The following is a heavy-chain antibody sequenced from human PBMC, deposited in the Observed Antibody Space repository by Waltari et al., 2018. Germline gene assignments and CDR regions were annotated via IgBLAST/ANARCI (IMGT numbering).Heavy chain of an antibody. CDR3: ARIFYDFWSAPILTGLDY. CDR2: INHKSGGT. V-gene: IGHV1-2*02. D-gene: IGHD3-3*01. Sequence: QVQLVQSGAEVKKPGASVKVSCKASGYTFTGYYMHWVRQAPGQGLDWMGWINHKSGGTKYEQKFKGRVTMTSDTSISTAYMERSRLRSDDTAVYYGARIFYDFWSAPILTGLDYWGQGTLVTVSS. CDR1: GYTFTGYY. J-gene: IGHJ4*02.